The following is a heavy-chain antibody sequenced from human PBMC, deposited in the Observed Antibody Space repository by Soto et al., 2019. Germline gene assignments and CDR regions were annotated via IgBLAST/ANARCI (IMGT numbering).Heavy chain of an antibody. D-gene: IGHD1-7*01. CDR1: GYTFTGYY. CDR3: ARDITGTHVDY. CDR2: INPSSGGT. V-gene: IGHV1-2*02. J-gene: IGHJ4*02. Sequence: GASVKVSCKASGYTFTGYYMHWVRQAPGQGLEWMGWINPSSGGTNYAQKFQGRVTMTRDTSISTAYMELSRLRSDDTAVYYCARDITGTHVDYWGQGTLVTVSS.